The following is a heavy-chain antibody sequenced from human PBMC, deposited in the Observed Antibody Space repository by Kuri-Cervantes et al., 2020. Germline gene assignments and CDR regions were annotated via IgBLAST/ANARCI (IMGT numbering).Heavy chain of an antibody. Sequence: GRSLQIPGPASGLPFSNAWMSWVRQAPGKGLEWVGRIKSKTDGGTTDYAAPVKGRFTISRDDSKNTLYLQMNSLRAEDTAVYYCAKDRVAVAVGYFDYWGQGPLVTVSS. CDR1: GLPFSNAW. D-gene: IGHD6-19*01. J-gene: IGHJ4*02. CDR3: AKDRVAVAVGYFDY. CDR2: IKSKTDGGTT. V-gene: IGHV3-15*01.